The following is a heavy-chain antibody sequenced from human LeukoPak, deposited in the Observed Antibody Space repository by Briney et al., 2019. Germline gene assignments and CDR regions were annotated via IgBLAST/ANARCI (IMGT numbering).Heavy chain of an antibody. D-gene: IGHD3-10*01. CDR1: GYTFTSYD. Sequence: GASVKVSCKTSGYTFTSYDMNWVRQATGQGLEWMGWMNPNSGNTNFAQKFQGRVTMTRNTSISTAYMELSSPRSEDTAVYYCARGLSTVIRGVDNGHIDHWGQGALVTVSS. V-gene: IGHV1-8*01. J-gene: IGHJ4*02. CDR3: ARGLSTVIRGVDNGHIDH. CDR2: MNPNSGNT.